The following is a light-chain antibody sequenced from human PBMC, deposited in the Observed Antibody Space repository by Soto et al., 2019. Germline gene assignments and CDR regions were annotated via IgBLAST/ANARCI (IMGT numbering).Light chain of an antibody. V-gene: IGKV4-1*01. CDR3: QQYYGTTWT. CDR2: WAS. CDR1: QSVLTNSNNKNY. J-gene: IGKJ1*01. Sequence: DIVMTQSPDSLAVSLGERATINCRSSQSVLTNSNNKNYLAWYQQKPGQHPKLLISWASTRESGVPDRFSGSWYGTDFTLTIISLQAEYVAVYYSQQYYGTTWTFGQGTKVEVK.